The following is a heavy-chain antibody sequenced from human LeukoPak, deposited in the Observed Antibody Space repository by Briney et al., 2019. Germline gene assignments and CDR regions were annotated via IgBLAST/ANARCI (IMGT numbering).Heavy chain of an antibody. D-gene: IGHD3-22*01. CDR3: ARHPYYDSNGSFDY. J-gene: IGHJ4*02. Sequence: SGTPSLTCAVYGGSFSGYYWSWIRQPPGKGLEWIGEINHSGSTNYNPSLKSRVTISVDTSKNQFSLKLSSVTAADTAVYYCARHPYYDSNGSFDYWGQGTLVTVSS. V-gene: IGHV4-34*01. CDR2: INHSGST. CDR1: GGSFSGYY.